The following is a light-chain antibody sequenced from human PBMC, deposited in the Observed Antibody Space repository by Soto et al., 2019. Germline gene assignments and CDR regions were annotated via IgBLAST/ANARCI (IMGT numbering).Light chain of an antibody. Sequence: QSVLTQPPSVSAAPGQKVTISCSGSSSNIGYNYVSWYQQLPGTAPKLLIYENNKRPSGIPDRLSGSKSGTSATLGITGLQTGDEADYYCGTWDSSLSAVVFGGGTKLTV. CDR1: SSNIGYNY. J-gene: IGLJ2*01. CDR3: GTWDSSLSAVV. V-gene: IGLV1-51*02. CDR2: ENN.